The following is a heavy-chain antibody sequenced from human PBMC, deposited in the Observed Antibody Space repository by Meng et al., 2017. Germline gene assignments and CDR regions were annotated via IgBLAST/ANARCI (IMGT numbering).Heavy chain of an antibody. V-gene: IGHV1-2*06. J-gene: IGHJ4*02. CDR2: INPKSGDT. CDR1: GYNFPDYY. CDR3: ARDEDISAAGKLFGDY. D-gene: IGHD6-25*01. Sequence: QGPLGRSGAEVKKRGAPGKASRKPSGYNFPDYYIHWVRRAPGQGLEWMGRINPKSGDTHYAQKFQARVTMTGDTSISTAYMELSGLRSDDTAMYYCARDEDISAAGKLFGDYWGQGTLVTVSS.